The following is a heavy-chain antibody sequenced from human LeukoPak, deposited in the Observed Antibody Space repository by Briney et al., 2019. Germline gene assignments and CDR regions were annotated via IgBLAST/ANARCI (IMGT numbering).Heavy chain of an antibody. CDR1: GFTFSNYA. D-gene: IGHD6-13*01. CDR3: AKVAKTFYSSSWYIDY. CDR2: ISGSGGST. V-gene: IGHV3-23*01. J-gene: IGHJ4*02. Sequence: PGGSLRLSCAASGFTFSNYAMSWVRQAPGKGLEWVSGISGSGGSTYYADSVKGRFTISRDNSKNTLYLQMNSLRAEDTAVYYCAKVAKTFYSSSWYIDYWGQGTLVTVSS.